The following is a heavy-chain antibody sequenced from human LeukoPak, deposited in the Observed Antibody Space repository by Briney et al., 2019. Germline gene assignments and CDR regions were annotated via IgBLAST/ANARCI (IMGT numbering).Heavy chain of an antibody. Sequence: GGSLRLSCAASGFTFSRYEMNWVRQAPGKGLVWVSRINSDGSSTSYADSVKGRFTISRDNAKNTLYLQMNSLRAEDTAVYYCASPDYGDYGIDAFDIWGQGTMVTVSS. J-gene: IGHJ3*02. CDR2: INSDGSST. V-gene: IGHV3-74*01. CDR3: ASPDYGDYGIDAFDI. D-gene: IGHD4-17*01. CDR1: GFTFSRYE.